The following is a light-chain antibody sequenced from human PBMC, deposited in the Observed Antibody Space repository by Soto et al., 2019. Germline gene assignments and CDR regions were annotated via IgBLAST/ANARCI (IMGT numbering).Light chain of an antibody. CDR3: QQLNSYPLT. J-gene: IGKJ4*01. CDR2: AAS. Sequence: IQLTQSPGCAXSSXWDGVTIAXXASQGISSYLAWYQQKPGKAPKLLIYAASTLQSGVPSRFSGSGSGTDFTLTISSLQPEDFATYYCQQLNSYPLTFGGGTKVDI. CDR1: QGISSY. V-gene: IGKV1-9*01.